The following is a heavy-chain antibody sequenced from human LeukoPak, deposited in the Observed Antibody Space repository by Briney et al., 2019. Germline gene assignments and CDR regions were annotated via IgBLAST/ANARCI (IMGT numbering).Heavy chain of an antibody. CDR3: ARVDIAHYYMDV. Sequence: PSQTLSLTCTVSGGSVSSGSYYWTWIRQPAGKGLEWIGRMYTSGSTIYNPSLKGRLTISIDASKNQFSLKLSSVTAADTAVYYCARVDIAHYYMDVWGKGTTVTVSS. V-gene: IGHV4-61*02. D-gene: IGHD2-2*03. CDR1: GGSVSSGSYY. CDR2: MYTSGST. J-gene: IGHJ6*03.